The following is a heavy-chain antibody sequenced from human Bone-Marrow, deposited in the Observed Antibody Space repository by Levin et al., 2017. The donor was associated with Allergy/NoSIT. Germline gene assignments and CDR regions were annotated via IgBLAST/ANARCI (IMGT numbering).Heavy chain of an antibody. D-gene: IGHD2-2*01. J-gene: IGHJ3*02. Sequence: GASVKVSCQGSGYRFTSYWVAWVRQVPGKGLEWMGIIYPTDSDTTYGPSFQGQVTISADKSATYLQWTSLRASDTAMYYCARLAMSTAWDNAFDMWGQGTMVTVSS. CDR1: GYRFTSYW. V-gene: IGHV5-51*01. CDR3: ARLAMSTAWDNAFDM. CDR2: IYPTDSDT.